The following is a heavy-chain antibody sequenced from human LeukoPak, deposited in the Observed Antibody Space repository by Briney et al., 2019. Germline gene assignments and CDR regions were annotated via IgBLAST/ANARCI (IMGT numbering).Heavy chain of an antibody. CDR1: GYTFTGYY. Sequence: ASVKVSCRASGYTFTGYYMHWVRQAPGQGLEWMGWINPNSGGTNYAQKFQGRVTMTRDTSISTAYMELSRLRSEDTAVYYCARAFGFQAGWFDPWGQGTLVTVSS. D-gene: IGHD3-3*01. CDR2: INPNSGGT. CDR3: ARAFGFQAGWFDP. J-gene: IGHJ5*02. V-gene: IGHV1-2*02.